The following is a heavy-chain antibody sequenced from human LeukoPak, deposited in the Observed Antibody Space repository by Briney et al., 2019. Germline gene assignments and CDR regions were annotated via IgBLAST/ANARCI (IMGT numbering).Heavy chain of an antibody. CDR1: GYSFTSYW. CDR3: ASVNMRYFDWPDYFDY. V-gene: IGHV5-51*01. CDR2: IYPGDSDT. D-gene: IGHD3-9*01. J-gene: IGHJ4*02. Sequence: GESLKISCKGSGYSFTSYWIGWVRQMPGKGLEWMGVIYPGDSDTRYGPSFQGQVTISADKSISTAYLQWSSLKASDTAMYYCASVNMRYFDWPDYFDYWGQGTLVTVSS.